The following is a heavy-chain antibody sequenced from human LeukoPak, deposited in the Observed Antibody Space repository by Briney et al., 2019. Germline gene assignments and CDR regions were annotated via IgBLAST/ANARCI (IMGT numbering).Heavy chain of an antibody. CDR1: GYTFTGYY. V-gene: IGHV1-2*02. J-gene: IGHJ4*02. Sequence: ASVKVSCKASGYTFTGYYMHWVRQAPGQGLEWMGWINPNSGGTNYAQTFQGRVTMTRDTSISTAYMELSRLRSDDTAVYYCAIKWELLAPLDYWGQGTLVTVSS. D-gene: IGHD1-26*01. CDR3: AIKWELLAPLDY. CDR2: INPNSGGT.